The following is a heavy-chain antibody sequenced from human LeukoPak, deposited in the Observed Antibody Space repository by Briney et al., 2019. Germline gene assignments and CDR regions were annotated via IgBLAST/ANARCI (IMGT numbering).Heavy chain of an antibody. CDR2: ISGSGGST. V-gene: IGHV3-23*01. J-gene: IGHJ4*02. D-gene: IGHD3-10*01. CDR1: GFTFSSYA. Sequence: PGGSLRLSCAASGFTFSSYAMSWVRQAPGKGLEWVSAISGSGGSTYYADSVKGRSTISRDNSKNTLYLQMNSLRAEDTAVYYCAKTSNYGSGSYYPMYYFDYWGQGTLVTVSS. CDR3: AKTSNYGSGSYYPMYYFDY.